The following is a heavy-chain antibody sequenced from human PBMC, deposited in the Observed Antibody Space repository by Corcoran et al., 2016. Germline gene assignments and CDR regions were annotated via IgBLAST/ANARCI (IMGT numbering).Heavy chain of an antibody. CDR3: AKAPFWSGSLPGTLHNYGMDV. V-gene: IGHV3-23*01. CDR1: GFTFSSYA. J-gene: IGHJ6*02. CDR2: ISGSGGST. Sequence: EVQLLESGGGLVQPGGSLRLSCAASGFTFSSYAMSWVRQAPGKGLEWVSAISGSGGSTYYADSVKGRFTISRDNSKNTLYLQMNSLRAEDTAVYYCAKAPFWSGSLPGTLHNYGMDVWGQGTTVTVSS. D-gene: IGHD3-3*01.